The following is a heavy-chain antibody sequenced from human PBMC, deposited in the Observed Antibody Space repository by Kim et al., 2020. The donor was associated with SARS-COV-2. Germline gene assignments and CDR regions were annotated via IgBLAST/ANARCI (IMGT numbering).Heavy chain of an antibody. CDR3: ARDRSGGGGGDDY. CDR2: ISSSSSYI. J-gene: IGHJ4*02. D-gene: IGHD2-15*01. V-gene: IGHV3-21*01. CDR1: GFTFSSYS. Sequence: GGSLRLSCAASGFTFSSYSMNWVRQAPGKGLEWVSSISSSSSYIYYADSVKGRFTISRDNAKNSLYLQMNSLRAEDTAVYYCARDRSGGGGGDDYWGQGTLVTVSS.